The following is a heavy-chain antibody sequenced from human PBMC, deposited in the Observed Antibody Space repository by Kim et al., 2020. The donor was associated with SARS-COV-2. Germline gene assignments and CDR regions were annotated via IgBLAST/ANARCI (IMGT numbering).Heavy chain of an antibody. CDR3: ARCQRKGRWLQSASYYYGMDV. D-gene: IGHD5-12*01. V-gene: IGHV3-11*04. Sequence: GGSLRLSCAASGFTFSDYYMSWIRQAPGKGLEWVSYISSSGSTIYYADSVKGRFTISRDNAKNSLYLQMNSLRAEDTAVYYCARCQRKGRWLQSASYYYGMDVWGQGTTVTVSS. CDR2: ISSSGSTI. CDR1: GFTFSDYY. J-gene: IGHJ6*02.